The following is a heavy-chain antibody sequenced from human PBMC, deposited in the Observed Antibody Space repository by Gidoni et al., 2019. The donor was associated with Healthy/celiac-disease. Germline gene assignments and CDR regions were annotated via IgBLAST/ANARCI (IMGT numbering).Heavy chain of an antibody. V-gene: IGHV3-15*01. Sequence: EVQLVESGGGLLKPGGSLRLSCAASGFPLSTAWMRLVRQAPGKGLEWGGRIKSKTDGGTTDYAAPVKGRFTISRDDSKNTLYLQMNSLKTEDTAVYYCTTGPTYYYDSSGYYYVYYYYGMDVWGQGTTVTVSS. D-gene: IGHD3-22*01. CDR1: GFPLSTAW. CDR2: IKSKTDGGTT. CDR3: TTGPTYYYDSSGYYYVYYYYGMDV. J-gene: IGHJ6*02.